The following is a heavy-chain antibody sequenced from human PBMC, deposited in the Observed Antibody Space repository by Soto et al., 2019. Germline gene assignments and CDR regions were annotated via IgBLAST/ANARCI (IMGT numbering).Heavy chain of an antibody. CDR3: VRIRYQLPSSVLWLDP. J-gene: IGHJ5*02. CDR1: GGFLSESY. Sequence: EILSVTCAVYGGFLSESYWTLIRQPPGKGLEWIGEINHFGGTNYNPSLKSRVTMSVDTSQNQFSLRLISVTAADTAMYFCVRIRYQLPSSVLWLDPWGQGTPVTVSS. V-gene: IGHV4-34*01. CDR2: INHFGGT. D-gene: IGHD3-16*01.